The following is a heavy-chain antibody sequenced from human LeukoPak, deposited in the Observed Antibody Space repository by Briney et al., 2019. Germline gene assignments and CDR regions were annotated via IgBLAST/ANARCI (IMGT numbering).Heavy chain of an antibody. J-gene: IGHJ4*02. CDR2: ISSSSSYI. V-gene: IGHV3-21*01. Sequence: GGSLRLSCAASGFTFSSYSMNWVRQAPGKGLEWVSSISSSSSYIYYADSVKGRFTISRDNAKNSLYLQMNSLRAEDTAVYYCARDMMTTGTIGYWGQGTLVTVSS. CDR3: ARDMMTTGTIGY. CDR1: GFTFSSYS. D-gene: IGHD4-11*01.